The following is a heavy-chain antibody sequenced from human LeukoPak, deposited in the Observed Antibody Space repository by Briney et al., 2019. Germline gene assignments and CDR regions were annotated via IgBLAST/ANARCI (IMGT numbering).Heavy chain of an antibody. CDR2: FDPEDGET. Sequence: ASVKVSCKVSGYTLTELSMHWVRQAPGKGLEWMGGFDPEDGETIYAQKFQGRVTMTEDTSTDTAYMELSSQRSEDTAVYYCATGWRLTGYFDYWGQGTLVTVSS. J-gene: IGHJ4*02. V-gene: IGHV1-24*01. CDR1: GYTLTELS. D-gene: IGHD3-9*01. CDR3: ATGWRLTGYFDY.